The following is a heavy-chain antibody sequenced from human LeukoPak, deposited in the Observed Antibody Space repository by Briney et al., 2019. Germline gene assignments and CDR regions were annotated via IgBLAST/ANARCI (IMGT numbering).Heavy chain of an antibody. V-gene: IGHV4-39*01. Sequence: SETLSLACSVSGHSFSSSDYYWGCFRQPPGKGLEWTGSMFYSGAAHCNPSLKSRVTISVDTSNNQFSLMLSSVTAADTAVYYCARRIANRNWFDPWGQGTLVTVSS. CDR3: ARRIANRNWFDP. J-gene: IGHJ5*02. CDR2: MFYSGAA. CDR1: GHSFSSSDYY. D-gene: IGHD1/OR15-1a*01.